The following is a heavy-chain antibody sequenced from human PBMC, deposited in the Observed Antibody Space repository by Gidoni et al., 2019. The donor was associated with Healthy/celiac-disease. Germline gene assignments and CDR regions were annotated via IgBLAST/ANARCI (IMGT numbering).Heavy chain of an antibody. V-gene: IGHV3-30*04. D-gene: IGHD1-26*01. CDR2: ISYDGSNK. J-gene: IGHJ4*02. Sequence: QVQLVQSGGGVVQPGSSLTLSSAAPGFTSRSYAMHWVRQAPGKGLEWVAVISYDGSNKYYADYVKGRFTISRDNSKNTLYLQMNSLRAEDTAVYYCARDVPLQWELRFDYWGQGTLVTVSS. CDR1: GFTSRSYA. CDR3: ARDVPLQWELRFDY.